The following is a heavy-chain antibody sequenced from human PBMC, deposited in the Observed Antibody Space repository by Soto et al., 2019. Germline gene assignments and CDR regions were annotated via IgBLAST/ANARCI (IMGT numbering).Heavy chain of an antibody. CDR3: ARFSNLTGDQHAFDI. CDR2: ISAYNGNT. Sequence: QVQLVQSGAEVKKPGASVKVSCKASGYTFTSYGISWVRQAPGQGLEWMGWISAYNGNTNYAQKLQGRVTMTTDTSTSTAYRELRSLSSDDTAVYYCARFSNLTGDQHAFDIWGQGTMVAVSS. D-gene: IGHD7-27*01. V-gene: IGHV1-18*01. CDR1: GYTFTSYG. J-gene: IGHJ3*02.